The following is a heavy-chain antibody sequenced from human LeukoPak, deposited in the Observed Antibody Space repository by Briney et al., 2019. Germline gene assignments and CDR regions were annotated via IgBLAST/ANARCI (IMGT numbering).Heavy chain of an antibody. CDR1: GFTFRSYG. J-gene: IGHJ4*02. V-gene: IGHV3-30*02. Sequence: GRSLRLSCAVSGFTFRSYGMHWVRQAPGKGLEWVAFIRYDGSNNYYADSVKGRFTISRDNSKNTLYLQMNSLRAEDTAVYYCAKDSSSWGGFDYWGQGTLVTVSS. D-gene: IGHD6-13*01. CDR2: IRYDGSNN. CDR3: AKDSSSWGGFDY.